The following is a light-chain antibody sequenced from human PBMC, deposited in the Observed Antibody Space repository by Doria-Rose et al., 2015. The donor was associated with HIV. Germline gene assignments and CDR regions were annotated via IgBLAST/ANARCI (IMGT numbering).Light chain of an antibody. J-gene: IGKJ1*01. V-gene: IGKV3-20*01. CDR3: HQYGTSWT. Sequence: TQSPGALSLSPGERATLSCRASQSFSSTYLAWYQQKPGQARSLLTYDGSTRATGIPDRFSASGSGTDFTLTINRLEPEDFALYYCHQYGTSWTFGQGTKVEI. CDR1: QSFSSTY. CDR2: DGS.